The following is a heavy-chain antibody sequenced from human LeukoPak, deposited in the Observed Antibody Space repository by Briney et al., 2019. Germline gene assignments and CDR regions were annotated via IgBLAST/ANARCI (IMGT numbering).Heavy chain of an antibody. D-gene: IGHD2-15*01. Sequence: SETLSLTCTVSGDSISSDHYYWSWLRQPPGTGLEWIGCIYYGGSTYYNPSLKSRITISLDTSKNQFSLKLRSVTAADTAVYYCARVIPDIVVVVAAIGWFDPWGQGTLVTVSS. V-gene: IGHV4-30-4*01. J-gene: IGHJ5*02. CDR2: IYYGGST. CDR1: GDSISSDHYY. CDR3: ARVIPDIVVVVAAIGWFDP.